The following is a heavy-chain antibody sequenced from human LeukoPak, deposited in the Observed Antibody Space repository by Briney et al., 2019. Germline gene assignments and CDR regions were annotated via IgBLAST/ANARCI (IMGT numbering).Heavy chain of an antibody. V-gene: IGHV4-39*01. CDR1: GGSISSSSYY. Sequence: SETLSLTCTVSGGSISSSSYYWGWIRQPPGKGLEWIGSIYYSGSTYHNPSLKSRVTISVDTSKNQFSLKLSSVTAADTAVYYCARGYYYYMDVWGKGTTVTVSS. CDR3: ARGYYYYMDV. CDR2: IYYSGST. J-gene: IGHJ6*03.